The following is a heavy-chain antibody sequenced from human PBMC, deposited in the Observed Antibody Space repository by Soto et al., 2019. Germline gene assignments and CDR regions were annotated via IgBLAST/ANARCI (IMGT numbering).Heavy chain of an antibody. CDR3: ARGGKGYCSGGSCYKKVRFDP. J-gene: IGHJ5*02. Sequence: SETLSLTCAVYGGSFSGYYWSWIRQPPGKGLEWIGEINHSGSTNYNPSLKSRVTISVDTSKNQFSLKLSSVTAADTAVYYCARGGKGYCSGGSCYKKVRFDPWGQGTLVTVSS. D-gene: IGHD2-15*01. CDR2: INHSGST. CDR1: GGSFSGYY. V-gene: IGHV4-34*01.